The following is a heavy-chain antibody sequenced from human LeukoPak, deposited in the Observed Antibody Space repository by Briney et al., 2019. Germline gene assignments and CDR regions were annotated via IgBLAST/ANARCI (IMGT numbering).Heavy chain of an antibody. CDR3: ASYDFWSGYYFDY. Sequence: SETLSLTCTVSGGSMTNYHWSWIRQPPGKGLEWIGSIYYSGSTYYNPSLKSRVTISVDTSKNQFSLKLSSVTAADTAVYYCASYDFWSGYYFDYWGQGTLVTVSS. CDR2: IYYSGST. V-gene: IGHV4-59*05. CDR1: GGSMTNYH. D-gene: IGHD3-3*01. J-gene: IGHJ4*02.